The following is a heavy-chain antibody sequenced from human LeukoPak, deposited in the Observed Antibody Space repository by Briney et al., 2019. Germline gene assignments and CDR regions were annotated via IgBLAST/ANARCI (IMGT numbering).Heavy chain of an antibody. J-gene: IGHJ6*03. V-gene: IGHV1-69*13. CDR2: IIPIFGTA. D-gene: IGHD3-10*01. Sequence: SVKVSCKASVGTFINYAISWVRQAPGQGLEWMGGIIPIFGTANYAQKFQDRVKITADESTSTDYMKLSSLRSEDTAVYYCASENYYGTESYYYYYYMDVLGKGTTVTVSS. CDR3: ASENYYGTESYYYYYYMDV. CDR1: VGTFINYA.